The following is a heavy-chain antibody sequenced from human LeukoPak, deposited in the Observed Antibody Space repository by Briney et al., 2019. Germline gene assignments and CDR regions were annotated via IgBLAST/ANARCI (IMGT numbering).Heavy chain of an antibody. Sequence: KASETLSLTCSVSGGSISSYYWTWIRQPPGKGLEWIGYIYYSGSTSYNPSLKSRVTISVDTSKNQFSLKLSSVTAADTAVYYCARDPQGSSGWYIGDYWGQGTLVTVSS. D-gene: IGHD6-19*01. CDR3: ARDPQGSSGWYIGDY. CDR2: IYYSGST. J-gene: IGHJ4*02. V-gene: IGHV4-59*12. CDR1: GGSISSYY.